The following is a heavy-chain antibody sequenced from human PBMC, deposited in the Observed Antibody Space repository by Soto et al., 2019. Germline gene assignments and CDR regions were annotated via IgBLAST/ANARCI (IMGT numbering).Heavy chain of an antibody. CDR2: IWYDGSNK. CDR1: GFTYSSYG. Sequence: QVQLVESGGGVVQPGRSLRLSCAVSGFTYSSYGMHWVRQAPGKGLEWVAVIWYDGSNKYYADSVKGRFIISRDDSKNTLSLQMNSLRAEDTAVYYCARDSAWLFDSWDQGTLVTVSS. D-gene: IGHD5-12*01. CDR3: ARDSAWLFDS. J-gene: IGHJ4*02. V-gene: IGHV3-33*01.